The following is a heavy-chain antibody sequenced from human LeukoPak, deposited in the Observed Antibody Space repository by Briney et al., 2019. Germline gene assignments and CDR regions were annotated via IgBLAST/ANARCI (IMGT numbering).Heavy chain of an antibody. V-gene: IGHV4-59*01. CDR3: ARGTEIYGLGV. CDR1: RGPISTYY. CDR2: VYYSGST. Sequence: SETLSLTCTVSRGPISTYYWAWIRQPPGKGLEWIGYVYYSGSTNYNPSLKSRVTISVDTSNNQFFLKLNSVTAADTVVYYCARGTEIYGLGVWGQGTTVTVSS. D-gene: IGHD3/OR15-3a*01. J-gene: IGHJ6*02.